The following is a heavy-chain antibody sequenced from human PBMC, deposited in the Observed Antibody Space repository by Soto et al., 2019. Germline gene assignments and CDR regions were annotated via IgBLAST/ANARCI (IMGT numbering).Heavy chain of an antibody. CDR3: ARDLWWYLH. J-gene: IGHJ4*02. CDR2: ISAGGDGA. CDR1: GFTFSSHA. D-gene: IGHD2-15*01. Sequence: EVQLLESGGGLVQPGGALRLSCAASGFTFSSHAMSWVRQAPGKGLEWVSSISAGGDGAYYADSVKGRFTISRANSNNTLYLQMNSLRTDGTAVYYCARDLWWYLHWGQGTLVTVSS. V-gene: IGHV3-23*01.